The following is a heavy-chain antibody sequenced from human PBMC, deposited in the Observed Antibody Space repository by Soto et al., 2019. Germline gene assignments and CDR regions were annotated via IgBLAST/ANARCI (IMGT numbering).Heavy chain of an antibody. J-gene: IGHJ4*02. CDR2: ISYDGSNK. V-gene: IGHV3-30*04. CDR1: GFTFSSYA. Sequence: GESLKISCAASGFTFSSYAMHWVRQAPGKGLEWVAVISYDGSNKYYADSVKGRFTISRDNSKNTLYLQMNSLRAEDTAVYYCARGGSKEDFDYWGQGTLVTVSS. D-gene: IGHD1-26*01. CDR3: ARGGSKEDFDY.